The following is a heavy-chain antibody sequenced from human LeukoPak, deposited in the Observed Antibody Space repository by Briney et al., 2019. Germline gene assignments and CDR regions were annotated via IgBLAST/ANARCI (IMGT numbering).Heavy chain of an antibody. CDR2: IIPIFGTA. V-gene: IGHV1-69*13. J-gene: IGHJ1*01. CDR3: ARDGYYGSGSYYS. Sequence: SVKVSCKASGGTFSSYAISWVRQAPGQGLEWMGGIIPIFGTAXYAXKXQGRVTITADESTSTAYMELSSLRSEDTAVYYCARDGYYGSGSYYSWGQGTLVTVSS. D-gene: IGHD3-10*01. CDR1: GGTFSSYA.